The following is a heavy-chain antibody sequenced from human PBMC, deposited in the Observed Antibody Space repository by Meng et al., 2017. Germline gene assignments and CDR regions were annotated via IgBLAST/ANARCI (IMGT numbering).Heavy chain of an antibody. Sequence: GESLKISCAASGFTVSSNYMSWVRQAPGKGLEWVSVIYSGGSTYYADSVKGRFTISRDNSKNTLYLQMNSLRAEDTAVYYCAKMHDYGVLDAFDIWGQGTMVTVSS. CDR3: AKMHDYGVLDAFDI. V-gene: IGHV3-53*01. CDR1: GFTVSSNY. D-gene: IGHD4-17*01. J-gene: IGHJ3*02. CDR2: IYSGGST.